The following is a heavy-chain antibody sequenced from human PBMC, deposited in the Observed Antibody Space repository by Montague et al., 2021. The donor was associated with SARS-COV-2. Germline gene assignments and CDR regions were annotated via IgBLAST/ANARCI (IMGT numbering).Heavy chain of an antibody. J-gene: IGHJ3*02. CDR3: AKPLTRNWAHDAFDT. CDR2: INIKEDET. Sequence: SLRLSCAAPGFTFRNYGMSWVRQAPGKGLEWVAGINIKEDETFYPDSMRGRFSISRDNSKNTLYLQMNRLRDDDTAVYYCAKPLTRNWAHDAFDTWGRGTMVSVSS. V-gene: IGHV3-23*01. CDR1: GFTFRNYG. D-gene: IGHD7-27*01.